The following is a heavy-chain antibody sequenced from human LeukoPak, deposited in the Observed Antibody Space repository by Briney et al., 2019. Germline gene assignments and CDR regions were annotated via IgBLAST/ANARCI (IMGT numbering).Heavy chain of an antibody. CDR1: GGSFSGYY. CDR2: INHSGST. Sequence: PSETLSLTCAVYGGSFSGYYWSWLRQPPGKGLEWIGEINHSGSTNYNPSLKSRVTISVDTSKNQFSLKLSSVTAADTAVYYCASQRIYGSGSPFDYWGQGTLVTVSS. CDR3: ASQRIYGSGSPFDY. D-gene: IGHD3-10*01. V-gene: IGHV4-34*01. J-gene: IGHJ4*02.